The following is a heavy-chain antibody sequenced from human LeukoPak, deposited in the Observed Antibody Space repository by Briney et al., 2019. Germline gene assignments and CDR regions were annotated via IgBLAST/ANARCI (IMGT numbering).Heavy chain of an antibody. V-gene: IGHV3-23*01. CDR1: GFSFSDYV. CDR3: ANDPLAMVDY. D-gene: IGHD5-24*01. J-gene: IGHJ4*02. Sequence: GGSLRLSCAASGFSFSDYVMSWVRQAPGKGLQWVSSISGNGRSTYYADSVKGRFTISRDNSKNTLYLQMNSLRAEDTAVYYCANDPLAMVDYWGQGTLVTVSS. CDR2: ISGNGRST.